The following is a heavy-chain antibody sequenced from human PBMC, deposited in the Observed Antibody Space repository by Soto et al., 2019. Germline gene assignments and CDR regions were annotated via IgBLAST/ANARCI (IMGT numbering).Heavy chain of an antibody. J-gene: IGHJ3*01. CDR1: GHSFINYN. CDR3: ARVFYYDTSGFLGFLAAFDV. D-gene: IGHD3-16*01. V-gene: IGHV1-46*01. Sequence: ASVKVSCKAAGHSFINYNIHWVRQAPGQGLEWMGLIKPDRGETELAQSFQGRIIMTRDTSTRTVYMELHSLRSEDTAVYYCARVFYYDTSGFLGFLAAFDVWGQGTKVTVSS. CDR2: IKPDRGET.